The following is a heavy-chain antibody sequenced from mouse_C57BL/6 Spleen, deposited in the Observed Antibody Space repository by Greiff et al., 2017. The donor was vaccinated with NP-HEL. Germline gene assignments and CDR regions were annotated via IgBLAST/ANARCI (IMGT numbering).Heavy chain of an antibody. CDR1: GYTFTSYW. V-gene: IGHV1-55*01. D-gene: IGHD1-1*01. CDR2: IYPGSGST. Sequence: QVQLQQPGAELVKPGASVKMSCKASGYTFTSYWITWVKQRPGQGLEWIGDIYPGSGSTNYNEKFKSKATLTVDTSSSTAYMHLSSLTSEDSAIYSYAREGNYSSADYWGQGTSVTVSS. J-gene: IGHJ4*01. CDR3: AREGNYSSADY.